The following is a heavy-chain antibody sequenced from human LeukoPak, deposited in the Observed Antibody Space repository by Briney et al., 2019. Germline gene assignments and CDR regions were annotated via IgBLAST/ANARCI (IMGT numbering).Heavy chain of an antibody. CDR1: GYSISSGYF. V-gene: IGHV4-38-2*02. J-gene: IGHJ4*02. CDR2: IYQRATV. CDR3: ARAFCVGECFVLHIFFDS. D-gene: IGHD2-21*01. Sequence: PSETLSLTCNVSGYSISSGYFWGWVRQAPGKGLEWIGSIYQRATVHYNPSLKSRVTISLDTSKNHFSLNPRSMQASDTAVYYCARAFCVGECFVLHIFFDSWGQGTLVTVSS.